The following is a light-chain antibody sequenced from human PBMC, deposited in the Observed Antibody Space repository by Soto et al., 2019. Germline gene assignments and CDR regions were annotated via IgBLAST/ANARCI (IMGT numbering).Light chain of an antibody. J-gene: IGKJ2*01. CDR2: AAS. CDR3: QQSHSTPPT. Sequence: DIHMTQSRSSLSASVGDRATITCRASQSISSYLNWYQQKPGKAPKLLIYAASSLQSGVPSRFSGSGSGTDFTLTISSLQPEDFATYYCQQSHSTPPTFGQGTKVDIK. CDR1: QSISSY. V-gene: IGKV1-39*01.